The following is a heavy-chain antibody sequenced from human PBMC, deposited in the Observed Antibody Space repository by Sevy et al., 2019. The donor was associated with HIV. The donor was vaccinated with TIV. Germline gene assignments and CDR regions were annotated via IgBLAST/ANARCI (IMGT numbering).Heavy chain of an antibody. CDR3: ARASLHSSSWTLLLYGMDV. V-gene: IGHV3-30-3*01. CDR1: GFTFSSYA. Sequence: GGSLRLSCAASGFTFSSYAMHWVRQAPGKGLEWVAVISYDGSNKYYADSVKGRFTISRDNSKNTLYLQMNSLRAEDTAVYYCARASLHSSSWTLLLYGMDVWGQGTTVTVSS. J-gene: IGHJ6*02. CDR2: ISYDGSNK. D-gene: IGHD6-13*01.